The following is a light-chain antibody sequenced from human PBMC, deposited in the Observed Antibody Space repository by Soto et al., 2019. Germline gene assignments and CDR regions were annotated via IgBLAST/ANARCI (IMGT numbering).Light chain of an antibody. J-gene: IGKJ1*01. CDR3: HQRSNWPPT. CDR2: DAS. CDR1: QRVSSY. V-gene: IGKV3-11*01. Sequence: EIVLTQGSATRSWSPGERATLSCRASQRVSSYLALYQHKPCHAPMLLIYDASNKATCIPARFSGSGSGTDFTLTISILEPEDFAVYYCHQRSNWPPTFGQGTKVEIK.